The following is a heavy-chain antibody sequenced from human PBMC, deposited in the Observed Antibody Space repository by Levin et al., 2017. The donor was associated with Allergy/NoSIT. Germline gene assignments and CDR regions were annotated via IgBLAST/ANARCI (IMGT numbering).Heavy chain of an antibody. CDR3: ARASNWDPDAFDI. J-gene: IGHJ3*02. V-gene: IGHV3-11*01. Sequence: GGSLRLSCGASGFTLSDYYMSWIRQAPGKGLEWVSYISSSGTTIYYADSVKGRFTISRDNAKNSLYLQMNSLRAEDTAVYYCARASNWDPDAFDIWGQGTMVTVSS. D-gene: IGHD1-26*01. CDR2: ISSSGTTI. CDR1: GFTLSDYY.